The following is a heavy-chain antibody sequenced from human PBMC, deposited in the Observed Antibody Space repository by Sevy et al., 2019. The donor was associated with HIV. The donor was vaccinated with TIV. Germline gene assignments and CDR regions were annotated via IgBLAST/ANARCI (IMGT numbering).Heavy chain of an antibody. D-gene: IGHD3-9*01. Sequence: GGSLRLSCAASGFTSSSYAMSWVRQPPGRGLEWVSTLSDSGVSTYYADSVKGRFTISRDNSKNILYLQMNSLGAEDTAVYYCASDRATSATGTLFDYWGQGTLVTVSS. J-gene: IGHJ4*02. CDR2: LSDSGVST. V-gene: IGHV3-23*01. CDR3: ASDRATSATGTLFDY. CDR1: GFTSSSYA.